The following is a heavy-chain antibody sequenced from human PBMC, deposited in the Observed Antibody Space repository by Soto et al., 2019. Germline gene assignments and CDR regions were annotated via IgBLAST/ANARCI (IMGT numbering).Heavy chain of an antibody. J-gene: IGHJ4*02. Sequence: GASVKVSCKASGGTFSSYAISWVRQAPGQGLEWMGGIIPIFGTANYAQKFQGRVTITADESTSTAYMELSSLRSEDTAVYYCASDHGYSSGWHHLAPFDYWGQGTLVTVSS. V-gene: IGHV1-69*13. CDR1: GGTFSSYA. D-gene: IGHD6-19*01. CDR3: ASDHGYSSGWHHLAPFDY. CDR2: IIPIFGTA.